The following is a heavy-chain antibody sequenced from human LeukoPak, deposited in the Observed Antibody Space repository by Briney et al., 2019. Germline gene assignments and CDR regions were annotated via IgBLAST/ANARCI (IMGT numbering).Heavy chain of an antibody. D-gene: IGHD3-22*01. Sequence: SETLSLTCTVSGVSISGTGYYWGWIRQPPGKGLEWIGSIYFNGNTNYSPSLKSRVTISLDTSKNQFSLKLSSVTAADTAVYYCARGGSSGYYGYYYGMDVWGQGTTVTVSS. V-gene: IGHV4-39*07. CDR2: IYFNGNT. CDR3: ARGGSSGYYGYYYGMDV. J-gene: IGHJ6*02. CDR1: GVSISGTGYY.